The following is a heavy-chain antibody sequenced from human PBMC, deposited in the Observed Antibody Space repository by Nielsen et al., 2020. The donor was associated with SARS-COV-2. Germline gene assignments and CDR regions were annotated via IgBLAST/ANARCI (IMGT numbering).Heavy chain of an antibody. Sequence: GGPLRLSCVASEISFRSYGMHWVRQAPGKGLDWVAFTSYDGRDKFYADSVRGRFIVSRDNFRNTLSLHMDSLRTEDTAVYFCARQATIYMNEVSGMDVWGQGTTVTVSS. V-gene: IGHV3-30*03. CDR1: EISFRSYG. D-gene: IGHD3-9*01. J-gene: IGHJ6*02. CDR2: TSYDGRDK. CDR3: ARQATIYMNEVSGMDV.